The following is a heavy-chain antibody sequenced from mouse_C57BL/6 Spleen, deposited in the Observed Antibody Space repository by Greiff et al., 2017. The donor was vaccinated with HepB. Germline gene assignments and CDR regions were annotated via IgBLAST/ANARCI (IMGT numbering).Heavy chain of an antibody. J-gene: IGHJ2*01. D-gene: IGHD1-1*01. Sequence: VQLQQSGAELVRPGASVKLSCTASGFNIKDDYMHWVKQRPEQGLEWIGWIDPNSGGTKYNEKFKSKATLTVDKPSSTAYMQLSSLTSEDSAVYYCARVEYYGSSFDYWGQGTTLTVSS. CDR1: GFNIKDDY. V-gene: IGHV1-72*01. CDR3: ARVEYYGSSFDY. CDR2: IDPNSGGT.